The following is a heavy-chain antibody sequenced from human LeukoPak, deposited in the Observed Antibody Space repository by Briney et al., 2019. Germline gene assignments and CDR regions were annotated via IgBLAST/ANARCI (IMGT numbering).Heavy chain of an antibody. J-gene: IGHJ3*01. V-gene: IGHV3-48*01. CDR1: GFTFSSYS. Sequence: GGSLRLSCVASGFTFSSYSMNWVRQAPGKGLEWVSYISSSSSTIHYADSVQGRFTISRDNAKNSLFLEMNSLRAEDTAVYYCGRDDSLAFDVGGKGKMATVSS. CDR2: ISSSSSTI. D-gene: IGHD3-16*01. CDR3: GRDDSLAFDV.